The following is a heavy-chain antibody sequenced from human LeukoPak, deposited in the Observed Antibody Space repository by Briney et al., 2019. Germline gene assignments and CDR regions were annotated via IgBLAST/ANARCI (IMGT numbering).Heavy chain of an antibody. J-gene: IGHJ4*02. CDR3: ARGGRVLRFLEWTHKYYFDY. D-gene: IGHD3-3*01. CDR1: GGSFSGYF. CDR2: INHSGST. V-gene: IGHV4-34*01. Sequence: SENLSLTCAVYGGSFSGYFWSWIRQPPGKGLEWIGEINHSGSTNYNPSLKSRVTISVDTSKNQFSLKLSSVTAADTAVYYCARGGRVLRFLEWTHKYYFDYWGQGTLVTVSS.